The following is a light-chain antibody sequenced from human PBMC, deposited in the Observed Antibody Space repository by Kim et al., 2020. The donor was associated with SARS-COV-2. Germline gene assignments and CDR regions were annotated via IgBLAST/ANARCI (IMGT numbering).Light chain of an antibody. Sequence: QSVLTQPPSVSGAPGLRVSISCTGSSSTIGAGYEVHWYQQLPGTAPKLLIYGNINRPSGVPDRFSGSKSGTSASLAITGLQAEDEADYYCQSYDSRLRSVVFGGGTQLTVL. V-gene: IGLV1-40*01. J-gene: IGLJ2*01. CDR1: SSTIGAGYE. CDR3: QSYDSRLRSVV. CDR2: GNI.